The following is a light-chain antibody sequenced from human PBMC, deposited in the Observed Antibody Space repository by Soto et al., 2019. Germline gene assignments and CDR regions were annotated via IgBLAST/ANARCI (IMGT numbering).Light chain of an antibody. CDR2: EVS. CDR3: SSYTSSDTLE. Sequence: QSALTQPASVSGSPGQSITISCTGTSSDIGAYNYVSWYQQHPGKAPKLMIYEVSNRPSGVSNRFSGSKSGNTASLTISGLQAEDEGDYYCSSYTSSDTLEVGGGTKLTVL. V-gene: IGLV2-14*01. J-gene: IGLJ2*01. CDR1: SSDIGAYNY.